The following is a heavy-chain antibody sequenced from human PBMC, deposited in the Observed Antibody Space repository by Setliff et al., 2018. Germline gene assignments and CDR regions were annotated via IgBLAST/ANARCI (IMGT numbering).Heavy chain of an antibody. CDR2: ISLSSSYI. D-gene: IGHD2-15*01. CDR3: ARGRGSLGYCSGGFCYSGYYYYMDV. J-gene: IGHJ6*03. CDR1: GFAFSNYG. Sequence: GGSLRLSCEASGFAFSNYGAHWVRLAPGKGLEWVSSISLSSSYIFYADLVKGRFTISRDNAKNSLFLQMNTLRAEDTAVYYCARGRGSLGYCSGGFCYSGYYYYMDVWGKGTTVTVSS. V-gene: IGHV3-21*01.